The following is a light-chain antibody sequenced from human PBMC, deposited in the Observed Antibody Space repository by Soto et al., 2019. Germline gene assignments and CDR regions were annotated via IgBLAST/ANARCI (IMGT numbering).Light chain of an antibody. CDR2: DAS. J-gene: IGKJ1*01. V-gene: IGKV1-5*01. CDR3: QQYSSFSRT. Sequence: DIQMTQSPSTLSASVGDRFTMTCRASQTISTWLAWYQQKPGKAPELLIYDASTLESGVPSRFSGSGSGTEFSLTISSLQPDDFATFYCQQYSSFSRTFGQGTKVDIK. CDR1: QTISTW.